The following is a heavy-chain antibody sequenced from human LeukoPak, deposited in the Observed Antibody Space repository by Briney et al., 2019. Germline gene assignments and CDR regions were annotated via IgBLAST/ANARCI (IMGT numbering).Heavy chain of an antibody. V-gene: IGHV1-18*01. CDR1: GGTFSSYG. Sequence: ASVKVSCKASGGTFSSYGISWVRQAPGQGLEWMGWISAYNGNTNYAQKLQGRVTTITDTSTSTAYMELRSLRSDDTAVYYCAREGDILTDYWGQGTLVTVSS. CDR2: ISAYNGNT. CDR3: AREGDILTDY. D-gene: IGHD3-9*01. J-gene: IGHJ4*02.